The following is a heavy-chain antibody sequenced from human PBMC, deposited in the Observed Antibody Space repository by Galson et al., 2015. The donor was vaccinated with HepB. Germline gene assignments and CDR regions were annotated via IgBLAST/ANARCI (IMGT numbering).Heavy chain of an antibody. V-gene: IGHV3-33*01. CDR2: IWYDGSNK. J-gene: IGHJ4*02. D-gene: IGHD2-15*01. CDR1: GFTFSSYG. CDR3: ARGFCSGGSCYSPFDY. Sequence: SLRLSCAASGFTFSSYGMHWVRQAPGKGLEWVAVIWYDGSNKYYADSVKGRFTISRDNSKNTLYLQMNSLRAEDTAVYYCARGFCSGGSCYSPFDYWAREPWSPSPQ.